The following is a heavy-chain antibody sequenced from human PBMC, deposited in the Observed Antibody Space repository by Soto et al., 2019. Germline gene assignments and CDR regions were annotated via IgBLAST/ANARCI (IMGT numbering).Heavy chain of an antibody. CDR3: ARDYRAYIWGSYIPDY. D-gene: IGHD3-16*01. V-gene: IGHV3-48*01. CDR1: GFTFSSYS. J-gene: IGHJ4*02. CDR2: ISSSSSTI. Sequence: EVQLVEAGGGLVQPGGSLRLSCAASGFTFSSYSMNWVRQAPGKGLEWVSYISSSSSTIYYADSVKGRFTISRDNAKNSLYLQMNSLRAEDTAVYYCARDYRAYIWGSYIPDYWGQGTLVTVSS.